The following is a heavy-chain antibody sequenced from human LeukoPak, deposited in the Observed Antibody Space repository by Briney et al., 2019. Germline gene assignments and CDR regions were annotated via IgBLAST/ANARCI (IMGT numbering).Heavy chain of an antibody. V-gene: IGHV4-59*01. CDR1: GGSISSYY. D-gene: IGHD3-22*01. J-gene: IGHJ6*02. CDR2: IYYGGST. CDR3: ARGPYYYDSSGYYYYYYYGMDV. Sequence: ASETLSLTCTVSGGSISSYYWSWIRQPPGKGLEWIGHIYYGGSTNYNPSLRSRVTISVDTSKNQFSLKLSSVTAADTAVYYCARGPYYYDSSGYYYYYYYGMDVWGQGTTVTVSS.